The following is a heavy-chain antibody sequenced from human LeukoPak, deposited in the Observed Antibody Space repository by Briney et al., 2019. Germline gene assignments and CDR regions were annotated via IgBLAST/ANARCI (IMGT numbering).Heavy chain of an antibody. CDR2: IFYSGIT. V-gene: IGHV4-59*12. CDR1: GNSFSGYF. J-gene: IGHJ4*02. CDR3: ARDRGTWNDDGFDY. D-gene: IGHD1-1*01. Sequence: NPSETLSLTCAVSGNSFSGYFWNWIRQTPGKGLEWIGYIFYSGITKYNPSLRSRVSMSVDTSKNQFSLKLSSVTAADTAVYYCARDRGTWNDDGFDYWGQGTLVTVSS.